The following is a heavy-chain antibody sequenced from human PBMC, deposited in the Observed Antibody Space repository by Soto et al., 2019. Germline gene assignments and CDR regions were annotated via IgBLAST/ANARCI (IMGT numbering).Heavy chain of an antibody. D-gene: IGHD3-3*01. Sequence: PSETLSLTCTVSGGSISSGDYYWSWIRQHPGKGLEWIGYIYYSGSTSYNPSLKSRVTISIDTSKNQFSLKLSSVTAADTALYYCARAVRSAGPHDYWGQVALVTVS. CDR1: GGSISSGDYY. V-gene: IGHV4-31*03. CDR3: ARAVRSAGPHDY. CDR2: IYYSGST. J-gene: IGHJ4*02.